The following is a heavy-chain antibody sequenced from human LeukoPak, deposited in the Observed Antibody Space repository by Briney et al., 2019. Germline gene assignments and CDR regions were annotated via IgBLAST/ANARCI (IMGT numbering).Heavy chain of an antibody. CDR3: ARVPIVGATPIDY. J-gene: IGHJ4*02. Sequence: PSETLSLTCTVSGYSISSGYYWGWIRQPPGKGLEWIGSIYHSGSTYYNPSLKNRVTISVDTSKNQFSLKLSSVTAADTAVYYCARVPIVGATPIDYWGQGTLVTVSS. CDR1: GYSISSGYY. D-gene: IGHD1-26*01. V-gene: IGHV4-38-2*02. CDR2: IYHSGST.